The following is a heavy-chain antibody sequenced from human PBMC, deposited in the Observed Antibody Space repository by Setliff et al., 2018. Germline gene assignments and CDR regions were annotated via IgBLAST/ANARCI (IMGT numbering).Heavy chain of an antibody. CDR2: ISHSGST. Sequence: SETLSLTCTVSGYSISSGHYWGWIRQPPGKGLEWIGSISHSGSTYYNPSLRSRVTISLDTSKNQFSPKLTSVTAADTAVYYCAGGRRYDYGWDFDYWGQRTLVTVSS. D-gene: IGHD4-17*01. V-gene: IGHV4-38-2*02. CDR3: AGGRRYDYGWDFDY. CDR1: GYSISSGHY. J-gene: IGHJ4*02.